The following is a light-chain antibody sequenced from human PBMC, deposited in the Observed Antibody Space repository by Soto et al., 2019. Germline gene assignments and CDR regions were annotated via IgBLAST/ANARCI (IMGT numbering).Light chain of an antibody. V-gene: IGKV1-5*01. CDR3: QQYNSYLWT. J-gene: IGKJ1*01. CDR2: AAS. CDR1: QSISRR. Sequence: DIQIAQSPCPLAASLEDRVTITCRASQSISRRLAWYQQKPGKAPKLLIYAASTLKSGVPSRFSGSGSGTEFTLTISSLQPDDFATYYCQQYNSYLWTFGQGTKVDIK.